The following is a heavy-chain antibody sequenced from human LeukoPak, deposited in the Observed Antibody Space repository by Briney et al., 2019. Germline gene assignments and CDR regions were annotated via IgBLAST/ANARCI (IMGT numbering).Heavy chain of an antibody. CDR3: ARDLHYYDSSGYYYPNWFDP. CDR2: IIPIFGTA. V-gene: IGHV1-69*05. J-gene: IGHJ5*02. D-gene: IGHD3-22*01. Sequence: ASVKVSCKASGVTFRSYAISWVRQAPGQGLEWMGGIIPIFGTANYAQTFQGRVTITTDESTSTAYMELSSLRSEDTAVYYCARDLHYYDSSGYYYPNWFDPWGQGTLVTVSS. CDR1: GVTFRSYA.